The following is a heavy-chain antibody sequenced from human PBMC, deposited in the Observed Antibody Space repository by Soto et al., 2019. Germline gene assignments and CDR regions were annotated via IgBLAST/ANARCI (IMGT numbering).Heavy chain of an antibody. V-gene: IGHV3-30-3*01. Sequence: LRLSCAASGFTFSSYAMHWVRQAPGKGLEWVAVISYDGSNKYYADSVKGRFTISRDNSKNTLYLQMNSLRAGDTAVYYCAREPVVVPAAIVGYFDYWGQGTLVTVSS. CDR3: AREPVVVPAAIVGYFDY. D-gene: IGHD2-2*02. CDR2: ISYDGSNK. J-gene: IGHJ4*02. CDR1: GFTFSSYA.